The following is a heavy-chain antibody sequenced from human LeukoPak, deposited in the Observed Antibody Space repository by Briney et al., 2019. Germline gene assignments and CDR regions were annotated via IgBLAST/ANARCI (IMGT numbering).Heavy chain of an antibody. CDR3: AREVVVVPAATAYYYYYMDV. V-gene: IGHV1-18*01. Sequence: ASVKVSCKASGYTFTSYGISWVRQAPGQGLEWMGWISAYNGNTNYAQKLQGRVTMTTDTSTSTAYMELRSLRSDDTAVYYCAREVVVVPAATAYYYYYMDVWGKGTTVIVSS. CDR1: GYTFTSYG. CDR2: ISAYNGNT. D-gene: IGHD2-2*01. J-gene: IGHJ6*03.